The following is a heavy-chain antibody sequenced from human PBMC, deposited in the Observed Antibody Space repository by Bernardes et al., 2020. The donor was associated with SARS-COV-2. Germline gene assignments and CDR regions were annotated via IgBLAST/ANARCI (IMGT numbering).Heavy chain of an antibody. Sequence: GGSLRLSCSVSGLSINRYFMSWVRQAPGKGLEWVANIGQDGTPNYVGSVKGRFTISRDNAKNSAFLQMNSLRAEDTAVYYCATSRWPEDNWGQGTLVTVSS. V-gene: IGHV3-7*03. CDR1: GLSINRYF. CDR3: ATSRWPEDN. CDR2: IGQDGTP. J-gene: IGHJ4*02. D-gene: IGHD3-16*02.